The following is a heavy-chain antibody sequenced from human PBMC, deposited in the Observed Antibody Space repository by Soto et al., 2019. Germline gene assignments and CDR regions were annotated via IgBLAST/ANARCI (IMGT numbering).Heavy chain of an antibody. CDR3: ARNRASNWLEP. D-gene: IGHD5-12*01. CDR2: IYYSGST. J-gene: IGHJ5*02. V-gene: IGHV4-39*01. CDR1: GVSISSSSYY. Sequence: LSLTCIFSGVSISSSSYYFVLIRQPPGKGLEWIGSIYYSGSTYYNPSLKSRVTISVDTSKKKFSLKLRSVTAADKAVFYCARNRASNWLEPWGQGTLV.